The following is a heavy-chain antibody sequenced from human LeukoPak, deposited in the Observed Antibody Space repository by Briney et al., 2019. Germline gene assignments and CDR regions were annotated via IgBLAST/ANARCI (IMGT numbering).Heavy chain of an antibody. V-gene: IGHV1-8*01. CDR3: ARGVNQIAVAGTFGY. J-gene: IGHJ4*02. CDR1: GYTFISYD. CDR2: MNPNSGNT. D-gene: IGHD6-19*01. Sequence: GASVKVSCKASGYTFISYDINWVRQATGQGLEWMGWMNPNSGNTGHAQKFQGRVTMTRNTSISTAYMELSSLRSEDTAVYYCARGVNQIAVAGTFGYWGQGTLVTVSS.